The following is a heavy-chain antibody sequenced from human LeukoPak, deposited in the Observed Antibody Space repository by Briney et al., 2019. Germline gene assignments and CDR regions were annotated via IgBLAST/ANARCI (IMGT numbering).Heavy chain of an antibody. D-gene: IGHD2-15*01. V-gene: IGHV3-23*01. CDR2: ISGSGGST. CDR3: AKDRVVRVTTVVGDY. Sequence: GGSLRLSCAASGFTFSSYAMSWVHQAPGKGLEWVSAISGSGGSTYYADSVKGRFTISRDNSKNTLYLQMNSLRAEDTAVYYCAKDRVVRVTTVVGDYWGQGTLVTVSS. CDR1: GFTFSSYA. J-gene: IGHJ4*02.